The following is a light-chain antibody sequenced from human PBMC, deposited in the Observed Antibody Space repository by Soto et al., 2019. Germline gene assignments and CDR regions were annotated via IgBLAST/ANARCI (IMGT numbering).Light chain of an antibody. CDR3: QQLESFPST. J-gene: IGKJ1*01. CDR2: AAS. Sequence: DIQLTQSPSSLSASVGNRVTITCRASQGISYFLAWYQQKPGKAPKLLIYAASTLQSGVPPRFSGSGSGTEFTLTISSLQPEDFATYYCQQLESFPSTFGQGTKVDI. V-gene: IGKV1-9*01. CDR1: QGISYF.